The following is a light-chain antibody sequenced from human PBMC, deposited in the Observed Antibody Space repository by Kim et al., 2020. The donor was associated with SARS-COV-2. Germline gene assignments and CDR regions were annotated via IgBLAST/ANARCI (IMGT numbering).Light chain of an antibody. V-gene: IGKV3-11*01. J-gene: IGKJ4*01. Sequence: PGDRATRSWQASQNIDNYLAWYQQRPGQAPRPLVYDATNRATGVPDRFSGSGSGTDFTLTISSLEPEDFAIYYCQQRNSWPPAVTFGGGTKVDIK. CDR3: QQRNSWPPAVT. CDR2: DAT. CDR1: QNIDNY.